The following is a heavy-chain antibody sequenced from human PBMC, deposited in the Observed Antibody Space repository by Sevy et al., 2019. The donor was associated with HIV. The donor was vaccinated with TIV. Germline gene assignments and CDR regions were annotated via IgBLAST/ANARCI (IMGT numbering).Heavy chain of an antibody. CDR1: GFTFDNYA. CDR2: LDTSGDNT. CDR3: AKAGGGWNYFDY. Sequence: GGSLRLSCAASGFTFDNYAMTWVRQTPGKGLEWVSTLDTSGDNTYNADSVKGRFTISRDNSKNTLYLQMDSLRAEDTAIYYCAKAGGGWNYFDYSGQGTLVTVSS. V-gene: IGHV3-23*01. J-gene: IGHJ4*02. D-gene: IGHD6-19*01.